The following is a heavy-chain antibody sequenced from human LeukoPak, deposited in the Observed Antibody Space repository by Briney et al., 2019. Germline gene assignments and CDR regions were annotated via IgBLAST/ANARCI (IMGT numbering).Heavy chain of an antibody. CDR3: ARASKAPIGMITSFLGLDY. D-gene: IGHD3-16*01. CDR2: IYYSGST. V-gene: IGHV4-39*07. J-gene: IGHJ4*02. CDR1: GGSISSSSYY. Sequence: TSETLSLTCTVSGGSISSSSYYWGWIRQPPGKRLEWIGSIYYSGSTFYNPSLKSRVTISVDTSKNQFSLKLSSVTAADTAVYYCARASKAPIGMITSFLGLDYWGQGTLVTVSS.